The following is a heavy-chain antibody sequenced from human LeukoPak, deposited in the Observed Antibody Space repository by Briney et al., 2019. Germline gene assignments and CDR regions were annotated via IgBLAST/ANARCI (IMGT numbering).Heavy chain of an antibody. CDR3: VRAAAGGWFFQH. Sequence: SQTLSLTCAIPGDNVSNNSAAWNWTRQSPSRGLEWLGRTYYRSKWYNDYALSVKSRITINPDTSKNQFSLHLNSVTPDDTAVYYCVRAAAGGWFFQHWGQGTLVTVSS. V-gene: IGHV6-1*01. D-gene: IGHD6-13*01. CDR1: GDNVSNNSAA. J-gene: IGHJ1*01. CDR2: TYYRSKWYN.